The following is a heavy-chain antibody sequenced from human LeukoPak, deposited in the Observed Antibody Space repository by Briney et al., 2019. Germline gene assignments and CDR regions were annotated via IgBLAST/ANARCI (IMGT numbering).Heavy chain of an antibody. CDR2: INQGGSEK. D-gene: IGHD1-14*01. CDR3: TRDRSRAEDD. J-gene: IGHJ4*02. Sequence: AWSVRLSCAASGFTFSGHWMSWVRQAPGKGLEWVANINQGGSEKYYVDSVKGRFTISRDNANNLLYLQMNSLRGEDTAVYYCTRDRSRAEDDWGQGTLVTVIS. CDR1: GFTFSGHW. V-gene: IGHV3-7*01.